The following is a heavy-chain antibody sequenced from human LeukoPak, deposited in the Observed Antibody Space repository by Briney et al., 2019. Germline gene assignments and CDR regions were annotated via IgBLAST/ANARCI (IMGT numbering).Heavy chain of an antibody. CDR3: ARHRITMVRGVIITFRGDYGYDY. CDR1: GVSFSGYY. V-gene: IGHV4-34*01. Sequence: PSETLSLTCAVYGVSFSGYYWSWIRQPPGKGLEWIGEINHSGSTNYNPSLKSRVTISVDTSKNQFSLKLSPVTAADTAVYYCARHRITMVRGVIITFRGDYGYDYRGEGTLVTVSS. D-gene: IGHD3-10*01. J-gene: IGHJ4*02. CDR2: INHSGST.